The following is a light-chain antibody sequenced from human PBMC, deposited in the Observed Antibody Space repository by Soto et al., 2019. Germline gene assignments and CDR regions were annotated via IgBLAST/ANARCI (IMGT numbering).Light chain of an antibody. CDR3: SSYTSSSTYVV. CDR2: DVS. Sequence: QSALTQPASVSGSPGQSITISCTGTSSDVGGYNYVSWYQQHPGKAPKLRIYDVSNRPSGVSNRFSGYKSGNTASLTISGLQAEDEADYYCSSYTSSSTYVVFGGGTKLTVL. J-gene: IGLJ2*01. V-gene: IGLV2-14*01. CDR1: SSDVGGYNY.